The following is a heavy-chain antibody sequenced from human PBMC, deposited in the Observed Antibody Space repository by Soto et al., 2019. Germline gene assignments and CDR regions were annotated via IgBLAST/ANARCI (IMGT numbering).Heavy chain of an antibody. D-gene: IGHD2-21*02. Sequence: QVQLVQSGAEVKKPGASVKVSCEASGYTFTSYTMHLVRQAPGQRLEWMGWINAGNGNTKYSQKFQGRVTITRDTAASAAYMELRSLRSEDTAVYYCATLCGGDCYSSDYWGQGTLVTVSS. V-gene: IGHV1-3*01. CDR1: GYTFTSYT. J-gene: IGHJ4*02. CDR2: INAGNGNT. CDR3: ATLCGGDCYSSDY.